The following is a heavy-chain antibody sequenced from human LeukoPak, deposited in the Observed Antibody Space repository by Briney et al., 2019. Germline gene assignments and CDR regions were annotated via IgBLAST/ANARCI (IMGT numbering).Heavy chain of an antibody. D-gene: IGHD3-10*01. CDR1: GGSISSGGYY. Sequence: SETLSLTCTVSGGSISSGGYYWSWIRQHPGKGLEWIGYIYYSGSTYYNPSLKSRVTISVDTSKNQFSLKLSSVTAADTAVYYCASRRAELWFGEGPAGLAYWGQGTLVTVSS. CDR2: IYYSGST. CDR3: ASRRAELWFGEGPAGLAY. V-gene: IGHV4-31*03. J-gene: IGHJ4*02.